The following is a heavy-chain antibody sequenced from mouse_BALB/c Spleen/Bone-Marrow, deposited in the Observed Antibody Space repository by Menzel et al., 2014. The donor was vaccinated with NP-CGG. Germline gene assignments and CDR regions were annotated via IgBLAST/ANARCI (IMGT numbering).Heavy chain of an antibody. Sequence: VQLQQSGAELVKPGASVKLSCTASGFNIRDTYMHWVKQRPEQGLEWIGRIDPANGNTKYDPKFQGKATITADTSSNTAYLQLSSLTSEDTAVYYCARWEYYAMDYWGQGTSVTVSS. V-gene: IGHV14-3*02. CDR2: IDPANGNT. CDR3: ARWEYYAMDY. D-gene: IGHD4-1*01. J-gene: IGHJ4*01. CDR1: GFNIRDTY.